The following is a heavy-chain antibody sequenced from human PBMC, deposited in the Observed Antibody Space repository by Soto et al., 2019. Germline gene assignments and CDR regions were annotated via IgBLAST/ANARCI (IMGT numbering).Heavy chain of an antibody. V-gene: IGHV3-74*01. CDR2: IISGGTRV. Sequence: GGSLRLSCAASGFTFSNDWMNWVRQGPGKGLEWVSRIISGGTRVTYADSVKGRFTIARDNAKNTLYLEMHSLTAEDTAVYYCARERTSKGGMDVRGKGTTLTVSS. CDR1: GFTFSNDW. CDR3: ARERTSKGGMDV. J-gene: IGHJ6*04.